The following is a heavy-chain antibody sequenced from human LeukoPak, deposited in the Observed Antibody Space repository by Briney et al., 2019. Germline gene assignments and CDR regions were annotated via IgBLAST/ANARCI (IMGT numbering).Heavy chain of an antibody. J-gene: IGHJ4*02. CDR2: INPNGGGT. V-gene: IGHV1-2*02. CDR1: GYTFSDYY. D-gene: IGHD6-13*01. Sequence: GASVKVSCKASGYTFSDYYIHWVRQAPGQGLEWMGWINPNGGGTHYAQQFLGRVTMTRDTSISTAYMELSRLRSDDTAVYYCARGRRAAAGKNAFDYWGQGTLVTVSS. CDR3: ARGRRAAAGKNAFDY.